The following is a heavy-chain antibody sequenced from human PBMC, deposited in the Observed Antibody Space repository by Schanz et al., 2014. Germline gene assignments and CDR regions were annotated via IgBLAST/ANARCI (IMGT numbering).Heavy chain of an antibody. CDR2: LSEGGGGT. D-gene: IGHD3-9*01. J-gene: IGHJ5*02. CDR1: GFTFSSYA. V-gene: IGHV3-23*01. CDR3: AKAADWPVTRFDP. Sequence: EVQLLESGGGLVQPGGSLRLSCAASGFTFSSYAMSWVRQAPGKGLEWVSALSEGGGGTNYADSVRGRFTISSDSSKNTLYQQMSSLRADDTAVYYCAKAADWPVTRFDPWGQGTPITVSS.